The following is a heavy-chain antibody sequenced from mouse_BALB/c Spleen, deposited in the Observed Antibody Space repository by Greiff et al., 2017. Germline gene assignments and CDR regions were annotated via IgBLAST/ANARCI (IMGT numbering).Heavy chain of an antibody. CDR1: GYTFTSYY. V-gene: IGHV1S81*02. CDR2: INPSNGGT. Sequence: VQLVESGAELVKPGASVKLSCKASGYTFTSYYMYWVKQRPGQGLEWIGEINPSNGGTNFNEKFKSKATLTVDKSSSTAYMQLSSLTSEDSAVYYCTRLLRGGFAYWGQGTLVTVSA. J-gene: IGHJ3*01. D-gene: IGHD1-1*01. CDR3: TRLLRGGFAY.